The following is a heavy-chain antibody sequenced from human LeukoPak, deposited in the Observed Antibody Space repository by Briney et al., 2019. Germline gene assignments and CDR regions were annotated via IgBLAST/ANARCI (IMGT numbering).Heavy chain of an antibody. CDR2: ISSNGGST. J-gene: IGHJ4*02. V-gene: IGHV3-64*01. CDR3: AREYCSSTSCYSDY. Sequence: GGSLRLSCAASGFTFSSYAMHWVRQAPGKGLEYASAISSNGGSTYYANSVKGRFTISRDNSKNTLYLQMGSLRAEDMAVYYCAREYCSSTSCYSDYWGQGTLVTVSS. D-gene: IGHD2-2*01. CDR1: GFTFSSYA.